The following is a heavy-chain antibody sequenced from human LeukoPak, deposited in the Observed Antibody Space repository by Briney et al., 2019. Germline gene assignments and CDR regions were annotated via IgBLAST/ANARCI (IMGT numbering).Heavy chain of an antibody. CDR3: ARDRRRITMVRGVIEAWFDP. Sequence: SETLSLTCTVSGGSISSYYWSWIRQPPGKGLEWIGYIYYSGSTNYNPSLKSRATISVDTSKNQFSLKLSSVTAADTAVYYCARDRRRITMVRGVIEAWFDPWGQGTLVTVSS. V-gene: IGHV4-59*01. D-gene: IGHD3-10*01. CDR2: IYYSGST. J-gene: IGHJ5*02. CDR1: GGSISSYY.